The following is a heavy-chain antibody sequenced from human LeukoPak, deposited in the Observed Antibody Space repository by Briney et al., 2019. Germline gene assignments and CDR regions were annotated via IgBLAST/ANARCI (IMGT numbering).Heavy chain of an antibody. Sequence: NTSETLSLTCTVSGGSISSYSWSWIRQPPGKGLEWIGYIYYSGTTNYNPSLTSRVTISVDTSKNQFSLKLNSVTAADTAVYYCARVLGVPHYFDYWGQGILVTVSS. J-gene: IGHJ4*02. CDR1: GGSISSYS. CDR3: ARVLGVPHYFDY. CDR2: IYYSGTT. V-gene: IGHV4-59*01. D-gene: IGHD3-16*01.